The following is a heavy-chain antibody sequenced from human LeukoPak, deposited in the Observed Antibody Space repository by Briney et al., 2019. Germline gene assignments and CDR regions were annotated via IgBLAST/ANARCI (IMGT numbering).Heavy chain of an antibody. CDR1: GDSISSSSFF. V-gene: IGHV4-39*07. CDR3: ARKRHDGGGGHGHYYDSSGYYYY. CDR2: IYHSGST. D-gene: IGHD3-22*01. Sequence: SETLSLTCTVSGDSISSSSFFWGWIRQPPGKGLEWIGEIYHSGSTDYNPSLKSRVTISVDKSKNQFSLKLSSVTAADTAVYYCARKRHDGGGGHGHYYDSSGYYYYWGQGTLVTVSS. J-gene: IGHJ4*02.